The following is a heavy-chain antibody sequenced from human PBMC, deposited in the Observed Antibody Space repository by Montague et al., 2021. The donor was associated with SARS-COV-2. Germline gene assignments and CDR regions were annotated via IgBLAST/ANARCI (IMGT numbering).Heavy chain of an antibody. Sequence: SLRLSCAASGFTFSSYIMGWVRQAPGKGLEWVANIYTSGGKSYYADSVKGRFTISRDNTENTLYLQMSSLTAEDTALYYCARWDFGSGKSSFDYWGQGTLVAVSS. CDR1: GFTFSSYI. V-gene: IGHV3-23*01. CDR2: IYTSGGKS. CDR3: ARWDFGSGKSSFDY. D-gene: IGHD3-10*01. J-gene: IGHJ4*02.